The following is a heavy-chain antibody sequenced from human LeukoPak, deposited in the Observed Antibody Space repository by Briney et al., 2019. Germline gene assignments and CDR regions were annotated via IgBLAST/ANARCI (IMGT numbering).Heavy chain of an antibody. CDR2: IYYSGST. CDR3: ARGLNRNDYGDYGY. D-gene: IGHD4-17*01. Sequence: PSETLSLTCTVSGGSISSYYWSWIRQPPGKGLEWIGYIYYSGSTKYNPSLKSRVTISVDTSKDQFSLKMSSVTAADTAVYYCARGLNRNDYGDYGYWGQGTLVTVSS. J-gene: IGHJ4*02. V-gene: IGHV4-59*01. CDR1: GGSISSYY.